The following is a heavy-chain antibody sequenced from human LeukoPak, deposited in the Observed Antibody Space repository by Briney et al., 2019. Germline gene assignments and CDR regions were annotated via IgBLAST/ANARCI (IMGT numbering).Heavy chain of an antibody. D-gene: IGHD3-22*01. CDR1: GFTFSSYG. J-gene: IGHJ4*02. V-gene: IGHV3-30*18. Sequence: GGSLRLSCAASGFTFSSYGMDWVRQAPGKGLEWVAFISYDGSNKYYADSVKGRFTISRDNSKNTLYLQMNSLRAEDTAVYYCAKLAFDRDDSSGFDKWGQGTLVTVSS. CDR2: ISYDGSNK. CDR3: AKLAFDRDDSSGFDK.